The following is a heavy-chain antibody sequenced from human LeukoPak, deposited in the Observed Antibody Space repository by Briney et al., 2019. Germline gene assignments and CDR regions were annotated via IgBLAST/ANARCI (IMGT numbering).Heavy chain of an antibody. CDR2: IYYSGST. CDR3: ARGLAKFDY. D-gene: IGHD6-6*01. J-gene: IGHJ4*02. Sequence: SETLSLTCAVYGGSFSGYYWSWIRQPPGKGLEWIGYIYYSGSTYYNPSLKSRVTISVDTSKNQSSLKLSSVTAADTAVYYCARGLAKFDYWGQGTLVTVSS. V-gene: IGHV4-34*09. CDR1: GGSFSGYY.